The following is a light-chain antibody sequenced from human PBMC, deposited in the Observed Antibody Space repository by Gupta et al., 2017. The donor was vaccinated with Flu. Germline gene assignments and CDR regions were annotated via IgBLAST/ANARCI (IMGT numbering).Light chain of an antibody. Sequence: TLSVSPGERATLSCRASQSVSSNLAWYQQKPGQAPRLLIYGASTRATGIPARFSGSGSGTEFTLTISSLQSEDFAVYYCQQYNNWPPMYTFGQGTKLEIK. CDR2: GAS. J-gene: IGKJ2*01. V-gene: IGKV3-15*01. CDR3: QQYNNWPPMYT. CDR1: QSVSSN.